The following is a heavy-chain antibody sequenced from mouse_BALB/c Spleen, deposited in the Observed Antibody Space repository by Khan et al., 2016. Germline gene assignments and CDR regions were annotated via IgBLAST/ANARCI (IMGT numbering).Heavy chain of an antibody. V-gene: IGHV14-3*02. CDR1: GFNIKDTY. CDR3: ARSAYDYDVGFAY. CDR2: IDPANGNT. D-gene: IGHD2-4*01. J-gene: IGHJ3*01. Sequence: VQLQQSGAELVKPGASVKLSCTASGFNIKDTYMHWVKQRPEQGLEWIGRIDPANGNTKYDPKFQGQATITADTSSNTAYLQLSSLTSEDTAVYYGARSAYDYDVGFAYWGQGTLVTVSA.